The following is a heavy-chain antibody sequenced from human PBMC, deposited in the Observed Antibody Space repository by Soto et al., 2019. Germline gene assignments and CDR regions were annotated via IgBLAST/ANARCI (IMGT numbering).Heavy chain of an antibody. CDR3: ARLDYYYYYMDV. CDR2: IYYSGST. J-gene: IGHJ6*03. Sequence: SETLSLTCTISGGSISSSSYYWGWIRQPPGKGQEWIGSIYYSGSTYYNPSLKSRVTISVDTSKNQFSLKLSSVTAADTAVYYCARLDYYYYYMDVCGKGTTVTVSS. CDR1: GGSISSSSYY. V-gene: IGHV4-39*01.